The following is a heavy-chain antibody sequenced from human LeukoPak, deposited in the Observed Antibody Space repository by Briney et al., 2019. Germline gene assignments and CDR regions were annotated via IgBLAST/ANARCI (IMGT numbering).Heavy chain of an antibody. CDR3: ARDYRWAVASAELDY. V-gene: IGHV1-2*02. Sequence: ASVKVSCKASGYTFTGYYMHWVRQAPGQGLEWMGWINPNSGGTNYAQKFQGRVTMTRGTSISTAYMELSRLRSDDTAVYYCARDYRWAVASAELDYWGQGTLVTVSS. CDR1: GYTFTGYY. J-gene: IGHJ4*02. D-gene: IGHD6-19*01. CDR2: INPNSGGT.